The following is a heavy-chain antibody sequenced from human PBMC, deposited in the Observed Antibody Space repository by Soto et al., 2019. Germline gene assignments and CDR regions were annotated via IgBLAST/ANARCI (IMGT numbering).Heavy chain of an antibody. CDR1: GGSISSYY. CDR2: IYYSGST. CDR3: PNNPAKWYPWSPP. J-gene: IGHJ5*02. V-gene: IGHV4-59*01. Sequence: PSETLSLTCTVSGGSISSYYWSWIRQPPGKGLEWIGYIYYSGSTNYNPSLKSRVTISVDTSKNQFSLKLTSVTAADTAVYFFPNNPAKWYPWSPPWGEEPRV. D-gene: IGHD2-2*01.